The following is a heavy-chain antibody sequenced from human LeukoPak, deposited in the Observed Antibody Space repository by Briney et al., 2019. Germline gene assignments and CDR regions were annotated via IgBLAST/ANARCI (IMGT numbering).Heavy chain of an antibody. CDR3: ARGVALVTHKYFDY. CDR2: MQYSGNT. V-gene: IGHV4-59*08. D-gene: IGHD5-18*01. CDR1: DGSISAHY. Sequence: SETLSLTCTVSDGSISAHYWSWIRQSPGKGLEWVGYMQYSGNTVYNPSLESRVTFSLGSPNDHFFLRLTSVTAADTAVYYCARGVALVTHKYFDYWGPGILVTVSS. J-gene: IGHJ4*02.